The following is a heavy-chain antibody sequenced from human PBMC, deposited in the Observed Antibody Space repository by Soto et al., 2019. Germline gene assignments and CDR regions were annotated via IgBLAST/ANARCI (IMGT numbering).Heavy chain of an antibody. J-gene: IGHJ4*02. D-gene: IGHD3-9*01. CDR1: GFTFSTYA. Sequence: EVQLLESGGDLVQPGGSLRLSCAASGFTFSTYAMNWVRQAPGKGLEWVSTISASGGSTYDTDSVKGQFTIARDNSQNCQSLQMNSLRDEDTAIYYRARDPSTGSADYWGQGTLANVSS. CDR2: ISASGGST. CDR3: ARDPSTGSADY. V-gene: IGHV3-23*01.